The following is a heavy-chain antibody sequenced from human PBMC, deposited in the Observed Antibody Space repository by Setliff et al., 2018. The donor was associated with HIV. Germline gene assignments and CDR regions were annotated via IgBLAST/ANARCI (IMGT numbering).Heavy chain of an antibody. CDR2: IYNRGST. J-gene: IGHJ6*02. Sequence: KTSETLSLTCAVSGYAISSGYYWGWIRRPPGKGLEWIGSIYNRGSTYYNPSLKSRVTISVDTSKNQFSLKLSSVTAADTAVYYCARTDWARTSYYYYYGMNVWGQGTTVTVSS. CDR1: GYAISSGYY. V-gene: IGHV4-38-2*01. CDR3: ARTDWARTSYYYYYGMNV. D-gene: IGHD3-9*01.